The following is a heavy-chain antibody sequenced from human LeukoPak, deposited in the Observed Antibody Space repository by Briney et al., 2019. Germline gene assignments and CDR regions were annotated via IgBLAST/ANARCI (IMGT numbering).Heavy chain of an antibody. CDR2: ISGSGGST. V-gene: IGHV3-23*01. J-gene: IGHJ4*02. CDR1: GFTFSSYA. D-gene: IGHD2-2*01. CDR3: AKVRRGSTPAAGVFDY. Sequence: GGSLRLSCAASGFTFSSYAMSWVRQAPGKGLEWVSAISGSGGSTYYADSVKGRFTISRDNSKNTLYLQMNSLRAEDTAVYYCAKVRRGSTPAAGVFDYWGQGTLVTVSS.